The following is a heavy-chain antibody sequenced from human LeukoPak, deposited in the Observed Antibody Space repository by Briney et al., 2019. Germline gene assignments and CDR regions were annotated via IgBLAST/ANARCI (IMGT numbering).Heavy chain of an antibody. J-gene: IGHJ4*02. CDR3: AREWKYCGATSCGYYFDY. CDR2: ISAYNGNT. CDR1: GYTFTSYG. V-gene: IGHV1-18*01. D-gene: IGHD2-2*01. Sequence: GASVKVSCKASGYTFTSYGINWVRQAPGQGLEWMGWISAYNGNTNYAQKFQDRVTMTTDTSTSTVYMELRSLRSDDTAVYYCAREWKYCGATSCGYYFDYWGQGTLVTVSS.